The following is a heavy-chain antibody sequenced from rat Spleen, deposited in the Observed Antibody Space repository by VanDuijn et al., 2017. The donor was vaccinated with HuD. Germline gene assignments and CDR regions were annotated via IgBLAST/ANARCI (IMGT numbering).Heavy chain of an antibody. D-gene: IGHD1-2*01. CDR1: GFTFSSFA. CDR3: TRATAEWHFDF. CDR2: ITPGDSTT. Sequence: EVQLVESDGGLVQPGRSLKLSCAASGFTFSSFAMAWVRQAPKKGLEWVASITPGDSTTYYPDSVKGRFTISRDNAKNSLYLQMNSLRSEDTATYYCTRATAEWHFDFWGPGTMVTVSS. J-gene: IGHJ1*01. V-gene: IGHV5-46*01.